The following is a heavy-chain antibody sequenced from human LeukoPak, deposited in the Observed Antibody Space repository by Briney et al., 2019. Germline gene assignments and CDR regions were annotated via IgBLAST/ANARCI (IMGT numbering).Heavy chain of an antibody. CDR1: GYTLTDLS. Sequence: ASVKVSCKVSGYTLTDLSMHWVRQAPGQGLEWMGGIDPEDGETIYAQKFQGRVTMTEDTSTDTAYMELSSLRSEDTAVYYCATDLSRGLRAFDYWGQGTLVTVSS. CDR3: ATDLSRGLRAFDY. V-gene: IGHV1-24*01. J-gene: IGHJ4*02. CDR2: IDPEDGET. D-gene: IGHD5-12*01.